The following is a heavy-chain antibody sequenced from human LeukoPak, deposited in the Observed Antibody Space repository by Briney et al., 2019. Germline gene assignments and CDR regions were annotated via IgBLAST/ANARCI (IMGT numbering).Heavy chain of an antibody. CDR3: AKDFYDSSGSRYDY. CDR2: IDGGGGRT. J-gene: IGHJ4*02. D-gene: IGHD3-22*01. V-gene: IGHV3-23*01. Sequence: GGSLRLSCAASGFTFSSYWMNWARQAPGVGLEWVSAIDGGGGRTWHADSVRGRFTISRDNSKNTLFMQMNSLRAEDTAVYYCAKDFYDSSGSRYDYWGQGTLVTVSS. CDR1: GFTFSSYW.